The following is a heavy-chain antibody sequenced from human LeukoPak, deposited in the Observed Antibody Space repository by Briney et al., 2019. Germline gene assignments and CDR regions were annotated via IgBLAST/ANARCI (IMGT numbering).Heavy chain of an antibody. CDR2: MYGSGGT. Sequence: GGSLRLSCAASGFTVSSTYMSWVRQAPGKGLEWVSVMYGSGGTYYADSMKGRFTISRDNSKNTLYLQMNSLRAEDTAVYYCARFYGDFVNHWYFDLWGRGTLATVSS. J-gene: IGHJ2*01. CDR3: ARFYGDFVNHWYFDL. CDR1: GFTVSSTY. D-gene: IGHD4-17*01. V-gene: IGHV3-53*01.